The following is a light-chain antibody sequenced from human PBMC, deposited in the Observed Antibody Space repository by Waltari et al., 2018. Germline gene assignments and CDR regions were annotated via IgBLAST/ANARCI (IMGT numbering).Light chain of an antibody. CDR1: SSDVGGFNY. Sequence: QSALTQPPSASGSPGQAVTISCTGTSSDVGGFNYFPWYQQHPGKAPKLMIYEVSKRPSGVPDRFSGSKSGNTASLTVSGLQAEDEADYYCSSYAGRNNLVFGGGTKLTVL. CDR2: EVS. CDR3: SSYAGRNNLV. V-gene: IGLV2-8*01. J-gene: IGLJ2*01.